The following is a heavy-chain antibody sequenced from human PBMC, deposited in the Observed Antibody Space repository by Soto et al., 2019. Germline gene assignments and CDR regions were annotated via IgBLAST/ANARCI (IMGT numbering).Heavy chain of an antibody. V-gene: IGHV4-59*08. Sequence: SETLSLTCTDSGGSISSYYWSWIRQPPEKGLEWIGYIYYSGSTNYNPSLKSRVTISVDTSKNQFSLKLSSVTAADTAVYYCARHGDGFFFVIRRYYPNNWFHPWGQGTLGTVS. J-gene: IGHJ5*02. CDR1: GGSISSYY. D-gene: IGHD3-22*01. CDR3: ARHGDGFFFVIRRYYPNNWFHP. CDR2: IYYSGST.